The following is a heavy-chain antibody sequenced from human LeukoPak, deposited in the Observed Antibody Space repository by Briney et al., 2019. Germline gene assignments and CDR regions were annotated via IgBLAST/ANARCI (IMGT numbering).Heavy chain of an antibody. V-gene: IGHV3-48*04. CDR2: IYSSSSII. CDR3: ARPRRDGYNYDFDF. D-gene: IGHD5-24*01. J-gene: IGHJ4*02. Sequence: PGGSLRLSCAASGFTFSTYSMNWVRQAPGKGLEWVSYIYSSSSIIYYADSVKGRFTISRDNAKNSLYLQMSSLRAEDTAVYYCARPRRDGYNYDFDFWGQGTLVTVSS. CDR1: GFTFSTYS.